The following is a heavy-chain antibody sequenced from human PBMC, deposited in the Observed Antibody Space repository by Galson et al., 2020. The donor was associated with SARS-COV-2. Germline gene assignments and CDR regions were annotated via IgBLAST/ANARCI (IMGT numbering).Heavy chain of an antibody. D-gene: IGHD5-18*01. Sequence: SETLSLTCTVSGGSISSGSYYWSWIRQPAGKGLEWIGRIYTSGSTNYNPSLKSRVTISVDTSKNQFSLKLSSVTAADTAVYYCARESLGRLQLWLGEIDYWGQGTLVTVSS. CDR1: GGSISSGSYY. V-gene: IGHV4-61*02. J-gene: IGHJ4*02. CDR2: IYTSGST. CDR3: ARESLGRLQLWLGEIDY.